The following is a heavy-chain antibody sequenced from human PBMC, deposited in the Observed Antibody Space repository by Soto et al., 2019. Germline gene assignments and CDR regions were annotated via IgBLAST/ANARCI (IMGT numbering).Heavy chain of an antibody. Sequence: GGSLRLSCAAYGFTFSSYWMSWVRQAPGKGLEWVANIKQDGSEKYYVDSVKGRFTISRDNAKNSLYLQMNSLRAEDTAVYYCARGPRDTAMVFLNYWGQGTLVTVSS. CDR2: IKQDGSEK. CDR1: GFTFSSYW. V-gene: IGHV3-7*05. CDR3: ARGPRDTAMVFLNY. J-gene: IGHJ4*02. D-gene: IGHD5-18*01.